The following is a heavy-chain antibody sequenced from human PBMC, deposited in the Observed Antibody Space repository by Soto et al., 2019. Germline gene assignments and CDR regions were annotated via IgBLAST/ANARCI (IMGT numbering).Heavy chain of an antibody. D-gene: IGHD5-12*01. CDR1: GASISSYY. CDR2: IYYSGNT. CDR3: ARDSSYDRALGEPFDI. J-gene: IGHJ3*02. V-gene: IGHV4-59*01. Sequence: QVQLQESGPGLVKPSETLSLTCTVSGASISSYYWSWIRQPPGKGLEWIGYIYYSGNTNYNPSLKSRVTRSLDTSKSQFSLRLSSVTAADTAVYYCARDSSYDRALGEPFDIWGQGTMVTVSS.